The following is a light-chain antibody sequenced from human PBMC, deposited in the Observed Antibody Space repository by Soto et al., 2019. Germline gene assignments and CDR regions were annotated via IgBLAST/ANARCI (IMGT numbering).Light chain of an antibody. CDR2: EVS. V-gene: IGLV2-14*01. J-gene: IGLJ1*01. Sequence: QSALTQPASVSGSPGQSITISCTGTTSDVGNYNYVSWYQQHPGKAPKLIIYEVSNRPSGVSDRFSGSKSGNMASLTISGLQAEDEADYFCGSYTTSRSLDYVFGSGTNVTVL. CDR1: TSDVGNYNY. CDR3: GSYTTSRSLDYV.